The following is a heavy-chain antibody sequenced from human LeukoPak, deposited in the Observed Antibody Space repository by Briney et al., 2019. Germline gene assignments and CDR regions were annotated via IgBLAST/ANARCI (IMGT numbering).Heavy chain of an antibody. J-gene: IGHJ4*02. D-gene: IGHD6-13*01. CDR1: GYSFTIYW. CDR3: ARRDSSSKGPFDY. Sequence: GESLKISCKGSGYSFTIYWIAWVRQMPGKGLEWMGIIYPGDSDTRYSPSFQGQVTISADKSISTAYLQWSSLKASDTAMYYCARRDSSSKGPFDYWGQGTLVTVSS. V-gene: IGHV5-51*01. CDR2: IYPGDSDT.